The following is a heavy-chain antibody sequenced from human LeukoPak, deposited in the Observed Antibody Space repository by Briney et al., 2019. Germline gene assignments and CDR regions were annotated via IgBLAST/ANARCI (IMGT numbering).Heavy chain of an antibody. CDR1: GFIFSNYA. CDR2: ISNSADST. CDR3: AKTITGYSSGY. Sequence: GGSLRLSCAASGFIFSNYAMSWVRQAPGKGLEWVSTISNSADSTYYADSVKGRFTISRDNSRNTLYLQMNSLRAEDTAVYYCAKTITGYSSGYWGQGTLVTVSS. D-gene: IGHD6-19*01. J-gene: IGHJ4*02. V-gene: IGHV3-23*01.